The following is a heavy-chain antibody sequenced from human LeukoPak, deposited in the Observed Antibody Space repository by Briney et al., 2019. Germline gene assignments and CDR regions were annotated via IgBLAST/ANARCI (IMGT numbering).Heavy chain of an antibody. D-gene: IGHD3-16*01. CDR2: ISYDGSNK. J-gene: IGHJ1*01. CDR1: GFTFSSYA. Sequence: GGSLRLSCAASGFTFSSYAMHWVRQAPGKGLEWVAVISYDGSNKYYADSVRGRFTISRDDSKNTLYLQMNSLTAEDTAVYYCARERFGAYPEHWGQGTLVTVSS. V-gene: IGHV3-30*14. CDR3: ARERFGAYPEH.